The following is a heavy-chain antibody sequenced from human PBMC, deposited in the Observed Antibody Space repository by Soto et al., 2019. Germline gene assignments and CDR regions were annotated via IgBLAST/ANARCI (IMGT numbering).Heavy chain of an antibody. V-gene: IGHV4-59*01. CDR1: GDSISSYS. D-gene: IGHD2-2*03. J-gene: IGHJ4*02. CDR2: IHYNGNT. Sequence: QVQLQVSGPGLVKPSETLSLTCTVSGDSISSYSWSWIRQPPGKGLEWIGNIHYNGNTKYSPSLKNRVTMSVDMSKNHFSMKMISVTPGDTVVYFSAGEGKRGRWIQPLDSWGQGTMVTVSS. CDR3: AGEGKRGRWIQPLDS.